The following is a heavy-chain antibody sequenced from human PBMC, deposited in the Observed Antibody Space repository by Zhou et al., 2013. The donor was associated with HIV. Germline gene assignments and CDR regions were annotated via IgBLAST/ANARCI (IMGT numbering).Heavy chain of an antibody. CDR1: GGTFSSYA. Sequence: QVQLVQSGAEVKKPGSSVKVSCKASGGTFSSYAISWVRQAPGQGLEWMGRIIPIFGTANYAQKFQGRVTITADESTSTAYMELSSLRSEDTAVYYCARDRKGNYGDYYYGMDVWGQGTTVTVSS. D-gene: IGHD4-17*01. J-gene: IGHJ6*02. V-gene: IGHV1-69*13. CDR3: ARDRKGNYGDYYYGMDV. CDR2: IIPIFGTA.